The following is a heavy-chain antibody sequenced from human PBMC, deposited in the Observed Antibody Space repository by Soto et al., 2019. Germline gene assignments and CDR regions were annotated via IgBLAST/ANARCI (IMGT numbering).Heavy chain of an antibody. D-gene: IGHD6-13*01. CDR2: ISGSGGST. CDR1: GFPFSSYS. Sequence: GGSLILSCAASGFPFSSYSMSWVGPAPGKGLEWVSAISGSGGSTYYADSVKGRFTISRDNSKNTLYLQMNSLRAEDTAVYYCAKSHSSSWLRAFDIWGQGTMVTVSS. V-gene: IGHV3-23*01. CDR3: AKSHSSSWLRAFDI. J-gene: IGHJ3*02.